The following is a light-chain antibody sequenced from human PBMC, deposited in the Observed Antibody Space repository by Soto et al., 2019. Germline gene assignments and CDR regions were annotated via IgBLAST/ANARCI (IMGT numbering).Light chain of an antibody. J-gene: IGLJ1*01. V-gene: IGLV3-21*04. CDR1: NIGDKR. CDR2: YDS. Sequence: YELTQPPSVSVAPEKTATITCGGNNIGDKRVHWYRQKPGQAPVLLISYDSDRPSGIPERFSGSNSGNTATLTISRVEAGDEADYYCQVWDIMTDNYVFGGGTKVTVL. CDR3: QVWDIMTDNYV.